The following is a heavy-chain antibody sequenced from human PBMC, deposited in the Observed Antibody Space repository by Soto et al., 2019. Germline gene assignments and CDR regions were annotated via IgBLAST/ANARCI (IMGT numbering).Heavy chain of an antibody. Sequence: EVQLVESGGGLVQPGGSLRLSCAASGFTFRNYDMHWVRQGTGKGLEWVSGISAAGDPDYADSVEGRFTISRENAQNSVFLQMNSLRVGDTAVYYCARTYRDFYGLDVWGQGTTVIVSS. D-gene: IGHD4-4*01. J-gene: IGHJ6*02. V-gene: IGHV3-13*05. CDR1: GFTFRNYD. CDR3: ARTYRDFYGLDV. CDR2: ISAAGDP.